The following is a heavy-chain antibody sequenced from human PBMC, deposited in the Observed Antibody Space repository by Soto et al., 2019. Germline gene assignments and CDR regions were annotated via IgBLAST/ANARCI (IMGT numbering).Heavy chain of an antibody. V-gene: IGHV3-15*07. J-gene: IGHJ5*02. Sequence: EVQLVESGGGLVKPGGSLRLSCVASGFVFNGAWMNWVRQAPGTGLEWVGRIKSESSVGATAYAAPVRGRFSISRDDSKNTVYLQMSSLKTEDAAVYYCTTLAVYPPPPWGQGTLVTVSS. CDR3: TTLAVYPPPP. CDR1: GFVFNGAW. CDR2: IKSESSVGAT. D-gene: IGHD2-8*01.